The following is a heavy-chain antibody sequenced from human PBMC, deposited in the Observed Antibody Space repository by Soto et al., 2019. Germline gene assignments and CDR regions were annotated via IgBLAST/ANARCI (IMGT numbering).Heavy chain of an antibody. Sequence: QVQLVESGGGVVQPGRSLRLSCAASGFTFSSYAMHWVRQAPGKGLEWVAVISYDGSNKYYADSVKGRFTISRDNSKNTLYLQMNSLRAEDRAVYYCARDEQWLVRGFDYWGQGTLVTVSS. D-gene: IGHD6-19*01. CDR2: ISYDGSNK. J-gene: IGHJ4*02. CDR3: ARDEQWLVRGFDY. CDR1: GFTFSSYA. V-gene: IGHV3-30-3*01.